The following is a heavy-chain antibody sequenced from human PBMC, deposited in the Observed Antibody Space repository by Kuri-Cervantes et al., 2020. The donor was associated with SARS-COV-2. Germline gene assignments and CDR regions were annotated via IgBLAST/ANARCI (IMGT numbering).Heavy chain of an antibody. Sequence: ASVKVSCKASGYTFTSYDINWVRQAPGQGLEWMGWMNPNSGNTGYAQKFQGRVTMTRDISINTAYMELSSLGSEDTAVYYCARGYVDKYHDFWMDAYYYGVDVWGQGTTVTVSS. J-gene: IGHJ6*02. CDR3: ARGYVDKYHDFWMDAYYYGVDV. V-gene: IGHV1-8*02. CDR1: GYTFTSYD. CDR2: MNPNSGNT. D-gene: IGHD3/OR15-3a*01.